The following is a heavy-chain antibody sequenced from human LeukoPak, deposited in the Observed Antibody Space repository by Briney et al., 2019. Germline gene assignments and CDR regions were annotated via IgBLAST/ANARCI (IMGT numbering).Heavy chain of an antibody. V-gene: IGHV4-31*03. J-gene: IGHJ4*02. CDR3: ARAALAAAGITAFDY. D-gene: IGHD6-13*01. CDR2: IYYSGST. Sequence: PSQTLSLTCTVSGGSISSGGYYWRWIRQHPGKGLEWIGYIYYSGSTYYNPSLKSRVTISVDTSKNQFSLKLSSVTAADTAVYYCARAALAAAGITAFDYWGQGTLVTVSS. CDR1: GGSISSGGYY.